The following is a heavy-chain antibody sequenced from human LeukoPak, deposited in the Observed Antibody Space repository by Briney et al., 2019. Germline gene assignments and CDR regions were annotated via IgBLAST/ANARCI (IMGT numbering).Heavy chain of an antibody. J-gene: IGHJ1*01. Sequence: GGSLRLSCEASGFTFSTYAMSWVRQAPGKGLEWVSTVTSAGNTYYPDSVKGRFTISRDNSQNTLYLQMNRLRAEDTAVYYCAKGMLRGPTPFFHHWGQGTLVTVSS. D-gene: IGHD3-10*01. V-gene: IGHV3-23*01. CDR3: AKGMLRGPTPFFHH. CDR2: VTSAGNT. CDR1: GFTFSTYA.